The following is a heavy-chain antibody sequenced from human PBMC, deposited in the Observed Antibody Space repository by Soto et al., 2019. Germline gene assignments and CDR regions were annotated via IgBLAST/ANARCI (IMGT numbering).Heavy chain of an antibody. Sequence: PSETLSLTCTVSGVSISSGGYFWIWIRQHPGKGLEWIGYIYDSGSTYYNPSLESRFTISVDTSKNQFSLKLDSVTAADTAVYFCARGFLEWLSHPLYGIDVWGQGTTVTVS. V-gene: IGHV4-31*03. D-gene: IGHD3-3*01. CDR2: IYDSGST. CDR1: GVSISSGGYF. CDR3: ARGFLEWLSHPLYGIDV. J-gene: IGHJ6*02.